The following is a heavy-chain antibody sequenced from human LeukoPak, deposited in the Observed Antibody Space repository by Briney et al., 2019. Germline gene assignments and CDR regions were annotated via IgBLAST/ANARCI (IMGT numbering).Heavy chain of an antibody. Sequence: PSETLSLTCAVYGGSFSGYYWTWIRQPPGKGLEWVGYVYYTGSTNFNPSLKSRVTMSLDTSRNQFSLKLTPLTAADTAVYYCARGAMATTPFFDYWGQGTLVTVSS. CDR2: VYYTGST. V-gene: IGHV4-59*01. CDR3: ARGAMATTPFFDY. J-gene: IGHJ4*02. CDR1: GGSFSGYY. D-gene: IGHD5-24*01.